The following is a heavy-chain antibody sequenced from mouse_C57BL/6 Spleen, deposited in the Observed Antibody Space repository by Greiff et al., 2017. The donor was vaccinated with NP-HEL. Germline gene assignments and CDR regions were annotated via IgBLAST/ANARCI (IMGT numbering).Heavy chain of an antibody. CDR1: GYAFSSSW. Sequence: VQLKESGPELVKPGASVKISCKASGYAFSSSWMNWVKQRPGKGLEWIGRIYPGDGDTNYNGKFKGKATLTADKSSSTAYMQLSSLTSEDSAVYFCARSIYGNFDYWGQGTTLTVSS. CDR3: ARSIYGNFDY. D-gene: IGHD2-1*01. V-gene: IGHV1-82*01. CDR2: IYPGDGDT. J-gene: IGHJ2*01.